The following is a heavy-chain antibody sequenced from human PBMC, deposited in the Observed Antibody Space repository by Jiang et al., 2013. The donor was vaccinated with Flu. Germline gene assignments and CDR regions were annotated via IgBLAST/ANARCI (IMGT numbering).Heavy chain of an antibody. CDR3: ARRFPSTEYFDS. D-gene: IGHD2-2*01. V-gene: IGHV5-51*01. J-gene: IGHJ4*02. Sequence: FQGQVTISADKSISTAYLQWSSLKASDTAMYYCARRFPSTEYFDSWGQGTLVTVSS.